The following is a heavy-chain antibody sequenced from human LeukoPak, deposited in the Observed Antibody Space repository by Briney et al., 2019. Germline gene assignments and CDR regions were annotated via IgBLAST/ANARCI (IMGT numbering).Heavy chain of an antibody. J-gene: IGHJ6*03. CDR3: AKDGSWGDYQFYFYMDV. CDR1: GFTFGSFA. D-gene: IGHD2-2*01. CDR2: ISGSGYYT. Sequence: QPGGSLRLSCEASGFTFGSFAMSWVRQAPGEGLEWVSGISGSGYYTYYADSVKGRFTISRDNSKNTLYIEMNSLRAEDTALYFCAKDGSWGDYQFYFYMDVWGKGTTVTVSS. V-gene: IGHV3-23*01.